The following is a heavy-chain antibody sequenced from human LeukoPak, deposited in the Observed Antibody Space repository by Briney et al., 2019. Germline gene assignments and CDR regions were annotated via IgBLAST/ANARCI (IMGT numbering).Heavy chain of an antibody. CDR2: INPNSGGT. J-gene: IGHJ5*02. D-gene: IGHD3-22*01. Sequence: GASVKVSCKASGYTFTGYYTHWVRQAPGQGLEWMGWINPNSGGTNYAQKFQGRVTMTRDTSISTAYMELSGLRSDDTAVYYCARDSLYDSSGYYYLWLDPWGQGTLVTVSS. CDR1: GYTFTGYY. CDR3: ARDSLYDSSGYYYLWLDP. V-gene: IGHV1-2*02.